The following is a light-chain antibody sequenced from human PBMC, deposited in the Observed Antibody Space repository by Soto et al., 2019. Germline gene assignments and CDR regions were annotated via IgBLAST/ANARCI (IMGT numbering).Light chain of an antibody. Sequence: QSVLTQPASVSGSPGQSITISCTGTSSDVGSYNLVSWDQQHPGKAPKLMIYEVSKRPSGVSNRFSGSKSGNTASLTISGLQAEDEADYYCCSYAGSSTFVFGNGTKVTVL. V-gene: IGLV2-23*02. CDR1: SSDVGSYNL. CDR3: CSYAGSSTFV. CDR2: EVS. J-gene: IGLJ1*01.